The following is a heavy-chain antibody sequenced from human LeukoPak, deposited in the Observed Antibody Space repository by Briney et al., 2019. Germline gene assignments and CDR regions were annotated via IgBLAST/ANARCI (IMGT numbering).Heavy chain of an antibody. CDR3: AMSDYDFWSGYSY. CDR2: ISWNSGSI. V-gene: IGHV3-9*01. J-gene: IGHJ4*02. D-gene: IGHD3-3*01. Sequence: GRSLRLSCAASGFTFDDYAMHWVRQAPGKGLEWVSGISWNSGSIGYADSVKGRFTISRDNAKNSLYLQMNSLRAEDTALYYRAMSDYDFWSGYSYWGQGTLVTFSS. CDR1: GFTFDDYA.